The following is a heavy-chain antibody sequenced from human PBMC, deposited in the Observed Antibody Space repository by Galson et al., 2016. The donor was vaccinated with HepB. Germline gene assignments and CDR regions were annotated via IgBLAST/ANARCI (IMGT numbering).Heavy chain of an antibody. CDR2: IYSGGNT. V-gene: IGHV3-66*01. Sequence: SLRLSCAASGFTVSNNYMSWVRQAPGKGLEWASVIYSGGNTFYADSVKGRFTISRDTSKNTLYLQMYSLRAEDTAVYYCATSPSRGYWGQGTLVTVSS. CDR1: GFTVSNNY. J-gene: IGHJ4*02. D-gene: IGHD2-2*01. CDR3: ATSPSRGY.